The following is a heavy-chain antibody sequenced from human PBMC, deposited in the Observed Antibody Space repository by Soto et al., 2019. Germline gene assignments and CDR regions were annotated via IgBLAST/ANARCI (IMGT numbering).Heavy chain of an antibody. Sequence: QVQLVESGGGVVQPGRSLRLSCAASGFTFSSYVMHWVRQAPGKGLEWMTVISYDGNNKYYADSVKGRFTISRDNSKNTLYLQINSLRAEDTAVYYCARAGCDGGRCYTLVGLRYGMDVWGQGTTVTVSS. CDR1: GFTFSSYV. D-gene: IGHD2-15*01. CDR3: ARAGCDGGRCYTLVGLRYGMDV. V-gene: IGHV3-30-3*01. J-gene: IGHJ6*02. CDR2: ISYDGNNK.